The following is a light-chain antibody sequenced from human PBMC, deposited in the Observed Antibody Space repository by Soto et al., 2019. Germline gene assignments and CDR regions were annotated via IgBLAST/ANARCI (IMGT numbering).Light chain of an antibody. CDR2: AVN. J-gene: IGLJ3*02. CDR3: CSYAGSYTWV. CDR1: SSDVGGYNY. V-gene: IGLV2-11*01. Sequence: QSALTQPRSVSGSPGQSVTISCTGTSSDVGGYNYVSSYQQHPGKAPKLLIYAVNMRPSGVPDRFSGSKSGNTASLTISGLHAEDEADYSCCSYAGSYTWVFGGGTKLTVL.